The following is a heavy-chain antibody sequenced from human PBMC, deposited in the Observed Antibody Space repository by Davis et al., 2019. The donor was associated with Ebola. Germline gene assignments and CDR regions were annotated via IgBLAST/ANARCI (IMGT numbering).Heavy chain of an antibody. Sequence: GESLKISCAASGFTFSDYYMSWIRQAPGKGLEWVSYISSSGSTIYYADSVKGRFTISRDNAKNSLYLQMNSLRAEDTAVYYCARANALYGMDVWGQGTTVTVSS. CDR3: ARANALYGMDV. J-gene: IGHJ6*02. V-gene: IGHV3-11*01. CDR1: GFTFSDYY. D-gene: IGHD2-2*01. CDR2: ISSSGSTI.